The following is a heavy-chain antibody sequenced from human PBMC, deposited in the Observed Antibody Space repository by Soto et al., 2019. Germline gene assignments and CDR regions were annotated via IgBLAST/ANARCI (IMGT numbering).Heavy chain of an antibody. CDR1: GFTFRTYW. V-gene: IGHV3-7*05. J-gene: IGHJ6*02. Sequence: EVQLVESGGGLVQPGGSLRLSCGASGFTFRTYWLSWVRQVPGKGLECVANINQDGSEKNYVDSVKGRFTISRDNAKKSVSLQMSRLRAEDTALYYCARDGSTSCYAYDYHGMDVWGQGTTVSVPS. CDR3: ARDGSTSCYAYDYHGMDV. CDR2: INQDGSEK. D-gene: IGHD3-10*01.